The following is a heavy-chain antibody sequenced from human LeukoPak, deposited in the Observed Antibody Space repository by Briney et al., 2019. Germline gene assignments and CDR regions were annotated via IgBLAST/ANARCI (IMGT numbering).Heavy chain of an antibody. V-gene: IGHV3-30*18. Sequence: GGSLRLSCAASGFTFSSNGMHWVRQAPGKGLEWVAVISYDGSNKYYADSVKGRFTISRDNSKNTLNLQMNSLRAEDTAVYYCAKGGCSGGSCYFEYWGQGTLVTVSS. J-gene: IGHJ4*02. CDR3: AKGGCSGGSCYFEY. D-gene: IGHD2-15*01. CDR2: ISYDGSNK. CDR1: GFTFSSNG.